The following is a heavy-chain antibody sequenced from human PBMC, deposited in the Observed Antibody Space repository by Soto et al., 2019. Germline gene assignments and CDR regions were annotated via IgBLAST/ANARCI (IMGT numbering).Heavy chain of an antibody. D-gene: IGHD1-1*01. Sequence: SETLSLTCTVSGDSISSYYWSWIRQPAGKGLEWIGRIYTSGSTNYNPSLKSRVTMSVDTSINTAHMELSSLRSDDTAVYYCARGGGTTLAPLPWGQGTLVTVSS. J-gene: IGHJ5*02. CDR2: IYTSGST. V-gene: IGHV4-4*07. CDR1: GDSISSYY. CDR3: ARGGGTTLAPLP.